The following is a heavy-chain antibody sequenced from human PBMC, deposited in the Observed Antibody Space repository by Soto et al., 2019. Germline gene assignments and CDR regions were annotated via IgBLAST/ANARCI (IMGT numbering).Heavy chain of an antibody. Sequence: GASVKVSCKASGYTFTSYAMHWVRQAPGQRLEWMGWINAGNGNTKYSQKFQGRVTITRDTSASTAYMELSSLRSEDTAVYYCARLICSGGSCHPFHAFDIWGQGTMVTVSS. J-gene: IGHJ3*02. V-gene: IGHV1-3*01. CDR3: ARLICSGGSCHPFHAFDI. CDR2: INAGNGNT. CDR1: GYTFTSYA. D-gene: IGHD2-15*01.